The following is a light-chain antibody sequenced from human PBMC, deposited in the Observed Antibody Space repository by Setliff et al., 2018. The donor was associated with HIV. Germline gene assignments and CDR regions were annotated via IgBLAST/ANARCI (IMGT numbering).Light chain of an antibody. CDR1: SSDVGGYNY. J-gene: IGLJ1*01. CDR2: DVS. CDR3: CSYTSSLTYV. V-gene: IGLV2-11*01. Sequence: QSVLTQPRSVSGSPGQSVTMSCTGTSSDVGGYNYVSWYQQHPGKAPKLMIYDVSKRPSGVPDRFSGSKSGNTAFLTISGLQGEDEADYYCCSYTSSLTYVFGTGTKVTVL.